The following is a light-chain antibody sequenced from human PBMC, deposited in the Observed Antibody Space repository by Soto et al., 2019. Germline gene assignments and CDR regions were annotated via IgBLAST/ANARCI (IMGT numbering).Light chain of an antibody. CDR2: KAS. V-gene: IGKV1-5*03. Sequence: DIQMSQSPSTLSASVGDRVTITCRASQSINSWLAWYQQKPGKAPNLLIYKASSLESGVPSRFSGSGSGTEFTLSISRLQPDDFATYYCQQYDSRPWTFGQGTKV. J-gene: IGKJ1*01. CDR3: QQYDSRPWT. CDR1: QSINSW.